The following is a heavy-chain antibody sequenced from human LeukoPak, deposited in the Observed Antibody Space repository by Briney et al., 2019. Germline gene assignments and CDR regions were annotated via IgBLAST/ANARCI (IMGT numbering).Heavy chain of an antibody. CDR2: IDSSGSYT. D-gene: IGHD6-6*01. CDR3: ASGKYSTSSLDY. CDR1: GFTFSSYA. Sequence: GGPLRLSCAVSGFTFSSYAMSWVRQAPGKGLKWVSAIDSSGSYTWYDDSVKGRFTISRDNSKNTLYLQMNSLRVEDTAVYYCASGKYSTSSLDYWGQGTLVTVSS. V-gene: IGHV3-23*05. J-gene: IGHJ4*02.